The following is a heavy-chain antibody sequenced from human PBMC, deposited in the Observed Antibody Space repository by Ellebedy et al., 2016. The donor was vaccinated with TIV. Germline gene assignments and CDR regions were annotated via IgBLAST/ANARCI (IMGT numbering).Heavy chain of an antibody. CDR2: IYPGDSDT. D-gene: IGHD3-22*01. V-gene: IGHV5-51*01. Sequence: PGGSLRLSCKGSGYSFTSYWIGWVRQMPGKGLEWMGIIYPGDSDTRYSPSFQGQVTISADKSISTAYLQWSSLKASDTAMYYCARRRGMIVDPRRGLFDPWGQGTLVTVSS. CDR1: GYSFTSYW. CDR3: ARRRGMIVDPRRGLFDP. J-gene: IGHJ5*02.